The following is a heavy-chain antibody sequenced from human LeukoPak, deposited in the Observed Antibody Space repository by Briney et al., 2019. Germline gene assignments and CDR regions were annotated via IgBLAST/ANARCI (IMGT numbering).Heavy chain of an antibody. Sequence: ASVKVSCKASGYTFTSYGISWVRQAPGQGLEWMGIINPSGGSTSYAQKFQGRVTMTRDTSTSTVYMELSSLRSEDTAVYYCARSSGWYLESYWGQGTLVTVSS. J-gene: IGHJ4*02. D-gene: IGHD6-19*01. CDR3: ARSSGWYLESY. CDR2: INPSGGST. V-gene: IGHV1-46*01. CDR1: GYTFTSYG.